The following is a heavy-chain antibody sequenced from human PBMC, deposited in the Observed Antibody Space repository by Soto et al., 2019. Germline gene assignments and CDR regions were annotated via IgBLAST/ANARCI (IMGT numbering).Heavy chain of an antibody. CDR1: GGSISSSSYY. D-gene: IGHD3-3*01. V-gene: IGHV4-39*01. CDR2: IYYSGST. Sequence: PSETLSLTCTVSGGSISSSSYYWGWIRQPPGKGLEWIGSIYYSGSTYYNPSLKSRVTISVDTSKNQFSLKLSSVTAADTAEYYCARTFYDFWSGLPGALGYWGQGTLVTVSS. J-gene: IGHJ4*02. CDR3: ARTFYDFWSGLPGALGY.